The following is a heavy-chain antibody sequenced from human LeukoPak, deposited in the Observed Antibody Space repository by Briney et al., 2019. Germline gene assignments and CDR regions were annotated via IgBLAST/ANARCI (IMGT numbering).Heavy chain of an antibody. CDR1: GFTFSSYE. CDR2: IQQDGSEK. D-gene: IGHD3-22*01. V-gene: IGHV3-7*01. J-gene: IGHJ5*02. CDR3: ARDPNPDSSGYYA. Sequence: AGGSLRLSCAASGFTFSSYEMNWVRQAPGKGLEWVANIQQDGSEKYYVDSVKGRFTISRDTAKNSLYLQMNSLRAEDTAVYYCARDPNPDSSGYYAWGQGTLVTVSS.